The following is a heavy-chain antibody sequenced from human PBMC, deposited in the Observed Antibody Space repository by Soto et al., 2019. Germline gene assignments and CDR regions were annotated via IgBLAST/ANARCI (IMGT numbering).Heavy chain of an antibody. CDR1: GYSFPRNW. V-gene: IGHV5-51*01. Sequence: GESLKISCKGSGYSFPRNWIAWVRQMPGKGLEWMGIIYPGDSDTRYSPSFQGQVTISDDNSTSSVYLQWSSLKASDTAMYYCARISVAGDVFDIWGQGTMVTVSS. D-gene: IGHD6-19*01. J-gene: IGHJ3*02. CDR3: ARISVAGDVFDI. CDR2: IYPGDSDT.